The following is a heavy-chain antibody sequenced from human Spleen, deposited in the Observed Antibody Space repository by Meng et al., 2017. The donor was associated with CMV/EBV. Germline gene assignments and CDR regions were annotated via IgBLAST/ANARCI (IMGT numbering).Heavy chain of an antibody. V-gene: IGHV4-30-4*08. CDR1: GGSISSSSHY. J-gene: IGHJ4*02. CDR3: ARDGRRYSSSSYFDY. D-gene: IGHD6-6*01. CDR2: VYFSGST. Sequence: SETLSLTCTVSGGSISSSSHYWGWVRQPPGKGLEWIGYVYFSGSTYYNPSLKNRLTISVDTSKNHFFLKLSSVTSADTAVYYCARDGRRYSSSSYFDYWGQGMLVTVSS.